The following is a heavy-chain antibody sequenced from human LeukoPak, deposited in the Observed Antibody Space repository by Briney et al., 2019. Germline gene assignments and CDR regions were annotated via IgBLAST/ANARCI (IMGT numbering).Heavy chain of an antibody. V-gene: IGHV1-18*01. Sequence: ASVKVSCKASGYTFTSYGLNWVRQAPGQGLEWMGWISPYNDDTNYAQSLQGRVTMTTDTSTGTAYMELRSLRSDDTAVYFCARERYLDYGDDGYFDYWGQGTLVTVSS. D-gene: IGHD4-17*01. CDR2: ISPYNDDT. CDR1: GYTFTSYG. J-gene: IGHJ4*02. CDR3: ARERYLDYGDDGYFDY.